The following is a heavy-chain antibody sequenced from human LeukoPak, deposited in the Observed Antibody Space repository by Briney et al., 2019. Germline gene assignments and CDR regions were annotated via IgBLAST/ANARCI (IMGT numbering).Heavy chain of an antibody. V-gene: IGHV3-21*01. D-gene: IGHD2-2*01. Sequence: GGSLRLSCAASGFTFSSYSMNWVRQAPGKGLEWVSSISSSSSYIYYADSVKGRFTISRDNAKNSLYLQMNSLRAEDTAVYYCARPRPTIVVVPAASDYWGQGTLVTVSS. CDR1: GFTFSSYS. CDR2: ISSSSSYI. CDR3: ARPRPTIVVVPAASDY. J-gene: IGHJ4*02.